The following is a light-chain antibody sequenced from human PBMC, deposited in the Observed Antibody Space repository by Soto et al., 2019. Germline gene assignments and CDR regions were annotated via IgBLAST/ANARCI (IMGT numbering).Light chain of an antibody. Sequence: QSVLTQPPSASGTPGQRVTISCSGATSNIGTNSVRWYQQVPGTAPKVLIYNNHERPSGVPDRFSGAKSGTSASLAISGLQSDDEADYYCAAWDDNLLLFGGGTKLTVL. V-gene: IGLV1-44*01. CDR3: AAWDDNLLL. CDR2: NNH. J-gene: IGLJ3*02. CDR1: TSNIGTNS.